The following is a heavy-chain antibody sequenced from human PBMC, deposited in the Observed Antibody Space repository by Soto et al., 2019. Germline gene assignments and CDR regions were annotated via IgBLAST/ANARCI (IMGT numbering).Heavy chain of an antibody. CDR2: IKSKTDGGTT. CDR1: EFTSTCAW. V-gene: IGHV3-15*01. J-gene: IGHJ4*02. Sequence: PGGSLRLSCAASEFTSTCAWMSWVRQAPGKGLEWVGRIKSKTDGGTTDYAAPVKGRFTISRDESQNTLYLQMNSLKTEDTAVYYCTSLYYGHWGQGTLVTVSS. D-gene: IGHD3-16*02. CDR3: TSLYYGH.